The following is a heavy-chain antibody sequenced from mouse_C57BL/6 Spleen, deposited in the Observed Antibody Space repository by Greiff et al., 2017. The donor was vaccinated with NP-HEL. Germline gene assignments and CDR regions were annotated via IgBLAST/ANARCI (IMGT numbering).Heavy chain of an antibody. CDR1: GYTFTDYN. J-gene: IGHJ4*01. V-gene: IGHV1-18*01. Sequence: EVQLQQSGPELVKPGASVKIPCKASGYTFTDYNMDWVKQSHGKSLEWIGDINPNNGGTIYNQKFKGKATLTVDKSSSTAYMELRSLTSEDTAVYYCVRGGYYGSSPPYYAMDYWGQGTSVTVSS. CDR2: INPNNGGT. D-gene: IGHD1-1*01. CDR3: VRGGYYGSSPPYYAMDY.